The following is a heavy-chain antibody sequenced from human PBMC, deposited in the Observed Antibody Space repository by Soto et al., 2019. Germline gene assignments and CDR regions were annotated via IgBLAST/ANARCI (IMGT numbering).Heavy chain of an antibody. D-gene: IGHD3-22*01. J-gene: IGHJ1*01. Sequence: QVQLQESGPGLVKPSQTLSLTCTVSGGSISSGDYYWIWIRQLPGKGLEWIGYIYYRGRTYYNPALKRRVTISVDTSKNQFSLKLRSVTSADTAVYYCDREDDISGYGYFQHWGQGTLVTVSS. CDR3: DREDDISGYGYFQH. CDR2: IYYRGRT. V-gene: IGHV4-30-4*01. CDR1: GGSISSGDYY.